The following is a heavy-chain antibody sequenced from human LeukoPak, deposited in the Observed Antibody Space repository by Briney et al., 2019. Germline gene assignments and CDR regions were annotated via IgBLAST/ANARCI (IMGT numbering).Heavy chain of an antibody. V-gene: IGHV3-30*04. J-gene: IGHJ4*02. CDR3: ARDYCDRTSCLPGFDY. Sequence: QAGGSLRLSCVASGFTFSSYAMHWVRQAPGKGLEWVAVISYDGSNKYYADSVKGRFTISRDNSKNTLFLQMNSLRAEDAAVYYCARDYCDRTSCLPGFDYWGQGTLVTVSS. D-gene: IGHD2-2*01. CDR2: ISYDGSNK. CDR1: GFTFSSYA.